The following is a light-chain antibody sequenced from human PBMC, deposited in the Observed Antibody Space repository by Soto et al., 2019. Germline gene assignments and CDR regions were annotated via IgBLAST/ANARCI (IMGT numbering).Light chain of an antibody. CDR2: KAS. J-gene: IGKJ1*01. V-gene: IGKV1-5*03. CDR3: QHYGSSTT. Sequence: DIQMTQSPSTLSGSVGDRVTITCRASQTISSWLAWYQQKPGKAPKLLIYKASTLKSGVPSRFSGSGSGTEFTLTISSLQPDDFAVYHCQHYGSSTTFGQGTKVDIK. CDR1: QTISSW.